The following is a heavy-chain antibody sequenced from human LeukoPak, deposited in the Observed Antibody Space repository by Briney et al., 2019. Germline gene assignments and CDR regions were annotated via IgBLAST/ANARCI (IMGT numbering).Heavy chain of an antibody. Sequence: PGGSLRLSCAGSGFPFSNYWMAWVRQAPGKGLEWVANMKEDGGERNYVDSVKGRFTISRDNAKNSLDLQMNSLRVDDTAVYYCVRDRGYSTFDYWGQGTLVNVSS. J-gene: IGHJ4*02. CDR3: VRDRGYSTFDY. D-gene: IGHD4-23*01. CDR1: GFPFSNYW. V-gene: IGHV3-7*01. CDR2: MKEDGGER.